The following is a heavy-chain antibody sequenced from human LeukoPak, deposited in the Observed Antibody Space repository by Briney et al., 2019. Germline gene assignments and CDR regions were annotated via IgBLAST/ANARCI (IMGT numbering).Heavy chain of an antibody. CDR2: ISSSSSYI. CDR3: ARSDCYDSSGYAFDI. J-gene: IGHJ3*02. V-gene: IGHV3-21*04. D-gene: IGHD3-22*01. Sequence: GRSLRLSCAASGFTFSSYSMNWVRQAPGKGLEWVSSISSSSSYIYYADSVKGRFTISRDNAKNSLYLQMNSLRAEDTALYHCARSDCYDSSGYAFDIWGQGTMVTVSS. CDR1: GFTFSSYS.